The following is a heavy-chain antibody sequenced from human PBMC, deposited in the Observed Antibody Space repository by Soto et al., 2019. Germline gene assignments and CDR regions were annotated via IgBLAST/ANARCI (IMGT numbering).Heavy chain of an antibody. CDR2: INHSGST. CDR3: ARFGRTFDYYGSGSYFN. Sequence: QVQLQQWGAGLLKPSETLSLTCAVYGGSFSGYYWSWIRQPPGKGLAWIGEINHSGSTNYNPSLKSRVTISVDTSKNQFSLKLSSVTAADTAVYYCARFGRTFDYYGSGSYFNWGQGTLVTVSS. V-gene: IGHV4-34*01. CDR1: GGSFSGYY. D-gene: IGHD3-10*01. J-gene: IGHJ4*02.